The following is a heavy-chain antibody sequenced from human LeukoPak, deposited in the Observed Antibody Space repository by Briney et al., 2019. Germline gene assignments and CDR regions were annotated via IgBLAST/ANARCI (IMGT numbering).Heavy chain of an antibody. CDR3: AHLSIAVAGTFDY. CDR1: GGSISSYYW. Sequence: TLSLTCTVSGGSISSYYWSWIRQPPGKALEWLALIYWNDDKRYSPSLKSRLTITKDTSKNQVVLTMTNMDPVDTATYYCAHLSIAVAGTFDYWGQGTLVTVSS. V-gene: IGHV2-5*01. D-gene: IGHD6-19*01. CDR2: IYWNDDK. J-gene: IGHJ4*02.